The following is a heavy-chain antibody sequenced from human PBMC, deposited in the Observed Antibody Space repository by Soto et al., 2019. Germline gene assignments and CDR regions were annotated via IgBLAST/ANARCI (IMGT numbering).Heavy chain of an antibody. CDR1: GGSISSYY. CDR2: IYYSGST. J-gene: IGHJ6*03. D-gene: IGHD2-2*01. Sequence: SETLSLTCTVSGGSISSYYWSWIRRPPGKGLEWIGYIYYSGSTNYNPSLKSRVTISVDTSKNQFSLKLSSVTAADTAVYYCARVGCIITSCNAGPAYYYYSMDVWGKGTTVTAS. V-gene: IGHV4-59*01. CDR3: ARVGCIITSCNAGPAYYYYSMDV.